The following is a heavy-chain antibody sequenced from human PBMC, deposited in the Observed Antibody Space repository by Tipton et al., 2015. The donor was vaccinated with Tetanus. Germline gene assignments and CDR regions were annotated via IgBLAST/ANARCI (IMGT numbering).Heavy chain of an antibody. CDR3: TADPIWGHINGRAQVFNF. D-gene: IGHD3-16*01. CDR2: IKSKIDGGTS. Sequence: SLRLSCTASGFSLSDARMSWVRQAPGKGLEWIALIKSKIDGGTSDYGTPVKGRFTISRRDSENILNLHMDSLGVEDTAMYYCTADPIWGHINGRAQVFNFWGRGTLVTVSS. CDR1: GFSLSDAR. J-gene: IGHJ4*02. V-gene: IGHV3-15*01.